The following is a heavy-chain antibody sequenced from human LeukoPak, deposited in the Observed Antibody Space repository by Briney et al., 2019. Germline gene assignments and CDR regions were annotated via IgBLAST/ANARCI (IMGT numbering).Heavy chain of an antibody. CDR1: GFTFSTNV. Sequence: GGSLRLSCAASGFTFSTNVMNWIRQAPGKGLEWVSYISGDTNTIYYADSVKGRFTISRDDAKKSLYLQMNSLRVEDTAIYYCARQSSGIAATDKIDYWGQGTLVTVSP. CDR2: ISGDTNTI. V-gene: IGHV3-48*04. D-gene: IGHD6-13*01. CDR3: ARQSSGIAATDKIDY. J-gene: IGHJ4*02.